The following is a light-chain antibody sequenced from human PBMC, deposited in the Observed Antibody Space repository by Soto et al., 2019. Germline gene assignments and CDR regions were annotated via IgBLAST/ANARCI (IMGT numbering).Light chain of an antibody. Sequence: EIVLTESPRILSLSPRERENLSCRASQSVSSYLAWYQQKPGQAPRLLIYDASNRATGIPARFSGSGSGTDFTLTISSLEPEDFAVYYCQQRSNTLGQGTGLEI. CDR3: QQRSNT. V-gene: IGKV3-11*01. J-gene: IGKJ5*01. CDR1: QSVSSY. CDR2: DAS.